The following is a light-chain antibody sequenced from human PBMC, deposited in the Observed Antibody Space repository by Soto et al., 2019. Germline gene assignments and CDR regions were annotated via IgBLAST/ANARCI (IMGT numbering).Light chain of an antibody. CDR1: QSVSSN. J-gene: IGKJ2*02. CDR2: GAS. V-gene: IGKV3-15*01. Sequence: EIVMTQSPATLSVSPGERATLSCRASQSVSSNLAWYQHKPGQTPRLLIYGASTRATGIPARFSGSGSGTEFTLTISSLQSEDCAVYYCQQYNNWPLSTFGPGTKLEIK. CDR3: QQYNNWPLST.